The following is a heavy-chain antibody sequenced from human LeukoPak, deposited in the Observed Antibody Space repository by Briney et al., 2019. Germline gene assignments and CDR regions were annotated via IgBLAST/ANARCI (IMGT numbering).Heavy chain of an antibody. CDR3: AREKILMVYAIVDY. CDR2: IYTSGST. J-gene: IGHJ4*02. D-gene: IGHD2-8*01. Sequence: SQTLSLTCTVSGGSVSSLSYYWSWIRQPAGKGLEWIGRIYTSGSTNYNPSLKSRVTISVDTSKNQFSLKLSSVTAADTAVYYCAREKILMVYAIVDYWGQGTLVTVSS. CDR1: GGSVSSLSYY. V-gene: IGHV4-61*02.